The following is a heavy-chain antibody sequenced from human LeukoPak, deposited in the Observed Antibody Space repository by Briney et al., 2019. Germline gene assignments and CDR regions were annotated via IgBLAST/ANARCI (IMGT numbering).Heavy chain of an antibody. D-gene: IGHD3-22*01. CDR2: ISAYNGNT. CDR3: ARVAPRITMIVVVTPNWFDP. CDR1: GYTFTSYG. V-gene: IGHV1-18*01. Sequence: ASVQVSCKASGYTFTSYGISWVRQAPGQGLEWMGWISAYNGNTNYAQKLQGRVTMTTDTSTSTAYMELRSLRSDDTAVYYCARVAPRITMIVVVTPNWFDPWGQGTLVTVSS. J-gene: IGHJ5*02.